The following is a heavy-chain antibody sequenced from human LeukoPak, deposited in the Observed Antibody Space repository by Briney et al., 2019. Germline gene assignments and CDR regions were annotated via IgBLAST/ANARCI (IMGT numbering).Heavy chain of an antibody. V-gene: IGHV3-23*01. CDR3: VVHSSGSHRPFDY. CDR2: ISGGDGTVT. Sequence: GGSLRLSCAASGFTFSSYTMSWVRQAPGKGLEWVPAISGGDGTVTKYADSVKGRFTISRDNSKNTLYLQMSSLRAEDTAVYYCVVHSSGSHRPFDYWGQGTLVTVSS. D-gene: IGHD3-22*01. J-gene: IGHJ4*02. CDR1: GFTFSSYT.